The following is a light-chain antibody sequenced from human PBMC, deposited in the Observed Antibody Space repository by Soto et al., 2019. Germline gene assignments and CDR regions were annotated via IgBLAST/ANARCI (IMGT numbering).Light chain of an antibody. CDR1: QSVLAGSTNKTL. V-gene: IGKV4-1*01. CDR3: HQYYSSPLT. Sequence: DIVMTQSPDSLAMSLGERATINCKSSQSVLAGSTNKTLLAWNQQKQGQPPKLLIYGASTRESGVPDQFRGSGSGTDFTLTISSLQAEDVAVYYCHQYYSSPLTFGGGTNVEIK. J-gene: IGKJ4*01. CDR2: GAS.